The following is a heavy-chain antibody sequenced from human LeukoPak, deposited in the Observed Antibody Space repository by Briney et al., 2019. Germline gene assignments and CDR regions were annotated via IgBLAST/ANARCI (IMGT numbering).Heavy chain of an antibody. Sequence: ASVKVSCKASGYTFTGYYMHWVRQAPGQGLEWMGWINPNSGGTNYAQKFQGRVTMTRDTSISTAYMELSRLRSDDTAVYYRARTDYDILTGALRGNFDYWGQGTLVTVSS. CDR3: ARTDYDILTGALRGNFDY. V-gene: IGHV1-2*02. CDR1: GYTFTGYY. CDR2: INPNSGGT. J-gene: IGHJ4*02. D-gene: IGHD3-9*01.